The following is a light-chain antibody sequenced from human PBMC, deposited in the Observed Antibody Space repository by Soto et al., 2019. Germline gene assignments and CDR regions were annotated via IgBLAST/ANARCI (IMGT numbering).Light chain of an antibody. CDR2: EVS. CDR3: SSYTSSSTRV. V-gene: IGLV2-14*01. J-gene: IGLJ3*02. CDR1: SSDVGGYNY. Sequence: QSALTQPASVSGSPGQSITISCTGTSSDVGGYNYVSWNQQHPGKAPKLMIYEVSNRPSGVPNRFSGSKSGNTASLTISGLQAEDEADYYCSSYTSSSTRVFGGGTKLTVL.